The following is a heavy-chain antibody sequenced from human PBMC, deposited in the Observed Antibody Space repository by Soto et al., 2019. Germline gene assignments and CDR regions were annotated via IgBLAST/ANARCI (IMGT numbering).Heavy chain of an antibody. CDR3: ARFAAGWWFGDDYYYYYMDV. CDR1: GYTFTSYD. D-gene: IGHD3-10*01. V-gene: IGHV1-8*01. CDR2: MNPNSGNT. Sequence: GASVKVSCKASGYTFTSYDINWVRQATGQGLEWMGWMNPNSGNTGYAQKFQGRVTMTRNTSISTAYMELSSLRSEDTAVYYCARFAAGWWFGDDYYYYYMDVWGKGTTVTVSS. J-gene: IGHJ6*03.